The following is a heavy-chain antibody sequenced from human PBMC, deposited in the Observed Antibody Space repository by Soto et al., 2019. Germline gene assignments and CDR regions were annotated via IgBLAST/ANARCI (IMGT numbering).Heavy chain of an antibody. CDR2: IYYSGST. V-gene: IGHV4-30-4*01. D-gene: IGHD4-17*01. CDR1: GGSISSGDYY. Sequence: PSETLSLTCIVSGGSISSGDYYWSWIRQPPGKGLEWIGYIYYSGSTYYNPSLKSRVTISVDTSKNQFSLKLSSVTAADTAVYYCAREWATVVTRFDYWGQGTLVTVSS. J-gene: IGHJ4*02. CDR3: AREWATVVTRFDY.